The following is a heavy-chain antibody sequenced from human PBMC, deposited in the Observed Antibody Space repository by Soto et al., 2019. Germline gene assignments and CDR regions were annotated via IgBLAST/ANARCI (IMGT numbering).Heavy chain of an antibody. J-gene: IGHJ6*03. Sequence: EVQLVESGGGLVKPGGSLRLSCAASGFTFSSYSMNWVRQAPGKGLEWVSSISSSSSYIYYAVSVKGRFTISRDNAKNSLYLQMNRLRAEDTAVYYCARDPRGYCIGGSCSAPYCMDVWGKGTTVTVSS. CDR1: GFTFSSYS. D-gene: IGHD2-15*01. CDR3: ARDPRGYCIGGSCSAPYCMDV. CDR2: ISSSSSYI. V-gene: IGHV3-21*01.